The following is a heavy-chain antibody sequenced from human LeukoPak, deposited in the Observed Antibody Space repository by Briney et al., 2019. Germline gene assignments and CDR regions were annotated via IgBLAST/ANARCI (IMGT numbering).Heavy chain of an antibody. V-gene: IGHV3-30*02. CDR3: ARDGDGYSESPDY. CDR1: GFTFSSYA. J-gene: IGHJ4*02. CDR2: IRYDGSNK. D-gene: IGHD5-24*01. Sequence: PGGSLRLSCAASGFTFSSYAMHWVRQAPGKGLEWVAFIRYDGSNKYYADSVKGRFTISRDNSKNTLYLQMNSLRAEDTAVYYCARDGDGYSESPDYWGQGTLVTVSS.